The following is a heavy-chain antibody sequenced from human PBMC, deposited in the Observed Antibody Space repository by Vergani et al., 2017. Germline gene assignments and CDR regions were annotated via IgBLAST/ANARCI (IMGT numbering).Heavy chain of an antibody. CDR1: GFTFSSYA. CDR2: ISYDGSNK. CDR3: ARVGVAC. Sequence: QVQLVESGGGVVQPGRSLRLSCAASGFTFSSYAMHWVRQAPGKGLEWVAFISYDGSNKYYADSVKGRFTISRDNSKNTLYLQMNSLRAEDTAVYYCARVGVACWGQGTLVTVSS. D-gene: IGHD3-16*01. J-gene: IGHJ4*02. V-gene: IGHV3-30-3*01.